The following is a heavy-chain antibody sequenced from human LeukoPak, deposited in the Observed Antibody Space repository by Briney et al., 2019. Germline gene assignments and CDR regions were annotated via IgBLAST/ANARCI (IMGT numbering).Heavy chain of an antibody. J-gene: IGHJ4*01. V-gene: IGHV1-18*01. Sequence: ASVKVSCKASGYTFTSYGISWVRQAPGQGLEWMGWISAYNGNTNYAQRLQGRVTMTTDTSTTTAYMELRSLTSDDTAVYYCAGGGSGWSRDYWGQGTLVTVSS. CDR3: AGGGSGWSRDY. CDR1: GYTFTSYG. CDR2: ISAYNGNT. D-gene: IGHD6-19*01.